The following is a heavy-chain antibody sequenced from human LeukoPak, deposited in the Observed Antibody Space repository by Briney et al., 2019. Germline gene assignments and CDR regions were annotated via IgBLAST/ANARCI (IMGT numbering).Heavy chain of an antibody. CDR2: ISASGDRT. Sequence: GGSLRLSCAASGFTFSSYAMSWVRQAPGRGLEWVSAISASGDRTYYADSVKGRFTISRDNSKNTLYLQMNSLRAEDTSIYYCARSITMVRGNFDYWGQGTLVTVSS. V-gene: IGHV3-23*01. CDR3: ARSITMVRGNFDY. J-gene: IGHJ4*02. CDR1: GFTFSSYA. D-gene: IGHD3-10*01.